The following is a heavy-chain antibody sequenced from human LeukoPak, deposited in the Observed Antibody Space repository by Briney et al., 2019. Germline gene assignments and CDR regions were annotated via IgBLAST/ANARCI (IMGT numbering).Heavy chain of an antibody. V-gene: IGHV1-69*05. J-gene: IGHJ4*02. CDR1: GGTFSSYA. Sequence: LVKVSCKASGGTFSSYAISWVRQAPGQGLEWMGRTIPIFGTANYAQKFQGRVTITTDESTSTAYMELSSLRSEDTAVYYCAREKNRGYYFDYWGQGTLVTVSS. CDR2: TIPIFGTA. CDR3: AREKNRGYYFDY. D-gene: IGHD7-27*01.